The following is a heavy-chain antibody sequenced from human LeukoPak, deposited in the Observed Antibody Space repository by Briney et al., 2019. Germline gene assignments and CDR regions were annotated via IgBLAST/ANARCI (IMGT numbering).Heavy chain of an antibody. J-gene: IGHJ4*02. CDR1: GGSISSSSSY. D-gene: IGHD2-15*01. V-gene: IGHV4-39*01. CDR3: ARRGGGSWYYFDY. Sequence: SEALSLTCTVSGGSISSSSSYWDWIRQPPGKGLEWIGNIYYSGSTNYNASLKSRVTISVDTSKNQFSLKLSSVTAADTALYYCARRGGGSWYYFDYWGQGTLVTVSS. CDR2: IYYSGST.